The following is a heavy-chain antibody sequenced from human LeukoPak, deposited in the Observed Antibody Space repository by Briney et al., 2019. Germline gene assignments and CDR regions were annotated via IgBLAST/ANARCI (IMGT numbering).Heavy chain of an antibody. D-gene: IGHD5-18*01. Sequence: GGPLRLSCAASGFTSSDAWMRWAGQAPGKGMEWGGRIKSKTDGGTTDYAGPVKGRITISRDDSKNTLYLQMNSLKTEDTAVYYCTILGYTYGRFDYWGQGTLVTVSS. CDR3: TILGYTYGRFDY. CDR1: GFTSSDAW. CDR2: IKSKTDGGTT. V-gene: IGHV3-15*01. J-gene: IGHJ4*02.